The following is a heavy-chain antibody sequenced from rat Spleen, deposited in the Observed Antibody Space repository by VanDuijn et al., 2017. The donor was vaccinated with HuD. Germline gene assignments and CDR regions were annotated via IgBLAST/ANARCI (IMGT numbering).Heavy chain of an antibody. CDR3: ARGGELDWFAY. V-gene: IGHV2-30*01. D-gene: IGHD5-1*01. CDR2: IWTGGST. Sequence: PTGKGLEWMGVIWTGGSTAYNSLLKSRLSISRDTSKSQVFLKMNSLQTEDTATYYCARGGELDWFAYWGQGTLVTVSS. J-gene: IGHJ3*01.